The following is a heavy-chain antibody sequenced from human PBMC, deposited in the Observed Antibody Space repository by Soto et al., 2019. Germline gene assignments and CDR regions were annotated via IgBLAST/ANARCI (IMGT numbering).Heavy chain of an antibody. CDR1: GGSISSSSYY. J-gene: IGHJ4*02. D-gene: IGHD5-18*01. Sequence: SETLSLTCTVSGGSISSSSYYWGWIRQPPGKGLEWIGSIYYSGSTYYNPSLKSRVTISVDTSKNQFSLKLSSVTAADTAVYYCARRRIQLWPHPDYFDYWGQGTLVTVSS. CDR3: ARRRIQLWPHPDYFDY. CDR2: IYYSGST. V-gene: IGHV4-39*01.